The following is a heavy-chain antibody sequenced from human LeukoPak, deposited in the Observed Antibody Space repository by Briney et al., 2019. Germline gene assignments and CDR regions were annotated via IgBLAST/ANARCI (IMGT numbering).Heavy chain of an antibody. D-gene: IGHD3-3*01. CDR1: GFTFSSYW. Sequence: PGGSLRLSCAASGFTFSSYWMSWVRQAPGKGLEWVANIKQDGSEKYYVDSVKGRFTISRDNAKNSLYLQMNSLGAEDTAVYYCWSGPYDFWSGYVSRYFDYWGQGTLVTVSS. J-gene: IGHJ4*02. CDR3: WSGPYDFWSGYVSRYFDY. V-gene: IGHV3-7*01. CDR2: IKQDGSEK.